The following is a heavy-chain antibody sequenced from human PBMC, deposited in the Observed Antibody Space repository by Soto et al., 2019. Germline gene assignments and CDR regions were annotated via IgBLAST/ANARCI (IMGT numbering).Heavy chain of an antibody. J-gene: IGHJ3*02. CDR2: ISGSGGGA. CDR1: GFTFSSYG. D-gene: IGHD2-21*02. CDR3: AKQNGGNSYDTFDI. V-gene: IGHV3-23*01. Sequence: PRGSLSLSCVASGFTFSSYGMTWVRQPPGKGLEWVSGISGSGGGANYVDSVKGRFTISRDNSKDTLYLQMNSLGAEDTAIYYCAKQNGGNSYDTFDIWGKGTMVTVSS.